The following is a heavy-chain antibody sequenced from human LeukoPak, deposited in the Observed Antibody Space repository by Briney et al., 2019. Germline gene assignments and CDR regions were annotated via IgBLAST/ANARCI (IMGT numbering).Heavy chain of an antibody. CDR3: ARGDLRSGYYV. J-gene: IGHJ4*02. CDR2: INHSGSI. V-gene: IGHV4-34*01. CDR1: GGSFSGYY. Sequence: PSETLSLTCAVYGGSFSGYYWSWIRQPPGKGLEWIGEINHSGSIKYTPSLKSRVTLSVDTSKNQFSLKLSSVTAADTAVYYCARGDLRSGYYVWGQGTLVTVSP. D-gene: IGHD3-3*01.